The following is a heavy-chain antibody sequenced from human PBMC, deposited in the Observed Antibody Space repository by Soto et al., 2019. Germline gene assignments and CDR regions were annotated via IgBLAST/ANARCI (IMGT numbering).Heavy chain of an antibody. D-gene: IGHD3-16*01. Sequence: QVQLQESGPGLVKPSGTLSLTCAISGGSISSNEWWSWVRQPPGKGLEWIGEIYDTVTTNYNPSPKSRVTISRDKSKTQFSLKLTSLTAAATAVYYCARAVPFCLGPWGQGTLVTVSS. CDR3: ARAVPFCLGP. V-gene: IGHV4-4*02. CDR2: IYDTVTT. J-gene: IGHJ5*02. CDR1: GGSISSNEW.